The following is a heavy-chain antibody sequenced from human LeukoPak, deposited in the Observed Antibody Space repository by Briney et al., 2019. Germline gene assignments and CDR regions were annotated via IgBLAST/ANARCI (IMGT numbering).Heavy chain of an antibody. CDR1: GFTFSNYA. V-gene: IGHV3-23*01. CDR3: AKARSVTYPTYYFDY. CDR2: SGSGGDT. D-gene: IGHD3-3*01. J-gene: IGHJ4*02. Sequence: GGSLRLSCVASGFTFSNYAMNWVRQAPGKGLEWVALSGSGGDTYYVDSVKGRFTISRHTSKNTLYLQMNSLRAADTAVYYCAKARSVTYPTYYFDYWGQGPLVTLSS.